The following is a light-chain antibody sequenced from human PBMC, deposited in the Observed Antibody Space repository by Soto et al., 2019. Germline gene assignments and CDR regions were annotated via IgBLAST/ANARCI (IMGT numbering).Light chain of an antibody. Sequence: DVQMTQSPSSLSASLGDRVTITCRASQTISTYLNWYQQQQGRAPQVLIYCASKLQGVVPSGFSGSGSGTEFTLTIRSVEPEDLATYYYQYTIYTPRTFCQGTKLEI. J-gene: IGKJ2*01. CDR3: QYTIYTPRT. CDR1: QTISTY. CDR2: CAS. V-gene: IGKV1-39*01.